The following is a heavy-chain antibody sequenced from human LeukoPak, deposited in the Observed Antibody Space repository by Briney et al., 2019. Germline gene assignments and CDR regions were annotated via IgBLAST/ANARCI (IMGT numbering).Heavy chain of an antibody. Sequence: GGSLRLSCATSGFTFSSYGMHWVRQAPGKELEWVAVISYDGSNKYYADSVKGRFTISRDNSKNTLFLQMNSLRAEDTAVYYCAELGITMIGGVWGKGTTVTISS. V-gene: IGHV3-30*18. CDR3: AELGITMIGGV. J-gene: IGHJ6*04. D-gene: IGHD3-10*02. CDR1: GFTFSSYG. CDR2: ISYDGSNK.